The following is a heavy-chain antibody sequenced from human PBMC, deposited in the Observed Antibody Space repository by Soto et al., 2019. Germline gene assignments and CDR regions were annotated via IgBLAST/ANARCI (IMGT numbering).Heavy chain of an antibody. D-gene: IGHD3-16*02. V-gene: IGHV4-4*02. CDR2: IWHSGST. J-gene: IGHJ4*02. CDR1: SGSISSGNW. Sequence: SETLSLTCAVTSGSISSGNWWSWVRQPPGKGLEWIGQIWHSGSTDYNPSLKSRVTMSVDKSKNQFSLQVTSVTAADTAVYFCARGSTVIDCLDLWGRVTLVTVS. CDR3: ARGSTVIDCLDL.